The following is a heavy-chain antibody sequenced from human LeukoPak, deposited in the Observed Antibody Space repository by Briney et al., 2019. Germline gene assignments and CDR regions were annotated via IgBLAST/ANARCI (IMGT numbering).Heavy chain of an antibody. J-gene: IGHJ5*02. Sequence: SETLSLTCAVSGGSISSSNWWSWVRQPPGKGLEWIGEIYHSGSTYYNPSLKSRVTISVDTSKNQFSLKLSSVTAADTAVYYCARARSGIAGFDPWGQGTLVTVSS. CDR1: GGSISSSNW. V-gene: IGHV4-4*02. CDR2: IYHSGST. D-gene: IGHD6-13*01. CDR3: ARARSGIAGFDP.